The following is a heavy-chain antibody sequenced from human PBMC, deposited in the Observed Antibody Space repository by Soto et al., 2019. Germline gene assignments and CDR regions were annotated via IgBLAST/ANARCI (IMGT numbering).Heavy chain of an antibody. Sequence: PSETLSLTCTFSGGSISSSSYYWGWIRQPPGKGLEWIGSIYYSGSTYYNPSLKSRVTISVDTSKNQFSLKLSSVTAADTAVYYCARQRYRSGWYDTLGWFAPWGQGTQVTVS. CDR3: ARQRYRSGWYDTLGWFAP. CDR2: IYYSGST. V-gene: IGHV4-39*01. CDR1: GGSISSSSYY. J-gene: IGHJ5*02. D-gene: IGHD6-19*01.